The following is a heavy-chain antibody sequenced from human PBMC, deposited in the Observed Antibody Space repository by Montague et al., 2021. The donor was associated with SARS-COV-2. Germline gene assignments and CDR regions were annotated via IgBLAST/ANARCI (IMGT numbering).Heavy chain of an antibody. Sequence: TLSLTCTVPGGSISSGGYYWSWIRQHPGKGLEWIGFIYYSGSTYYNPSLKSRVTISVDTSKNQFSLKLSSVTAADTAVYYCARDPIDRITIFGVVTRGWYFDLWGRGTLVTVSS. D-gene: IGHD3-3*01. CDR2: IYYSGST. J-gene: IGHJ2*01. V-gene: IGHV4-31*03. CDR1: GGSISSGGYY. CDR3: ARDPIDRITIFGVVTRGWYFDL.